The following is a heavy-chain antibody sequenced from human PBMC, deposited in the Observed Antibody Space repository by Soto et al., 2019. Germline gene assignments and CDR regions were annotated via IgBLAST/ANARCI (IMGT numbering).Heavy chain of an antibody. CDR1: EFTFSSYW. V-gene: IGHV3-74*01. J-gene: IGHJ3*02. CDR3: ARGVISVYGFDI. D-gene: IGHD1-26*01. Sequence: EVQLVESGGGLVQPGGSLRLSCAASEFTFSSYWMHWVRQAPGKGLVWVSRINGAGTTTNYADFVKGRFTISRDNAENTLYRQVNSLTVEDTAVYYCARGVISVYGFDIWGRGTVVTVSS. CDR2: INGAGTTT.